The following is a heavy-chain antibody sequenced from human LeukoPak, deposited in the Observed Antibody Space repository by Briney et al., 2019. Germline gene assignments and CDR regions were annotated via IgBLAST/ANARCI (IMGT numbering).Heavy chain of an antibody. CDR3: ARGGIAAAPYYYGMDV. Sequence: GRSLRLSCAASGFTFDDYAMHWVRQAPGKGLECVSGISWNSGGIGYADSVKGRFTISRDNAKNSLYLQMNSLRAEDTAVYYCARGGIAAAPYYYGMDVWGQGTTVTVSS. CDR2: ISWNSGGI. CDR1: GFTFDDYA. V-gene: IGHV3-9*01. J-gene: IGHJ6*02. D-gene: IGHD6-13*01.